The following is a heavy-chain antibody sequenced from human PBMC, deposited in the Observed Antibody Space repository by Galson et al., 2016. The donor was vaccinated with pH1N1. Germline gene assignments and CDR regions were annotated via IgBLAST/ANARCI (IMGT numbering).Heavy chain of an antibody. D-gene: IGHD1-26*01. CDR1: GYTFTRYY. CDR3: VRDLGRLRDF. CDR2: INPIGGMA. Sequence: SVKVSCKASGYTFTRYYFHWVRQAPGLGLQWMGVINPIGGMATYTQNFQDRLTMTVDASTSTVYMELTSLRSEDPAVYYCVRDLGRLRDFWGQGTLVTVSS. J-gene: IGHJ4*02. V-gene: IGHV1-46*01.